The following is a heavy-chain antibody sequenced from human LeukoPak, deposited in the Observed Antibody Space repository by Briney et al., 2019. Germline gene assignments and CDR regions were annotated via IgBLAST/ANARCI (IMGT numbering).Heavy chain of an antibody. CDR3: AKISWDGRGTFY. D-gene: IGHD2-15*01. CDR2: IRGGGENT. CDR1: GFTLSTYN. Sequence: GSLRLSCAASGFTLSTYNMSWVRQAPGKGLEWVSAIRGGGENTYYADSVKGRFTISRDNSKDTLSLQMNSLRAEDTAIYYCAKISWDGRGTFYWGQGTLVTVSS. J-gene: IGHJ4*02. V-gene: IGHV3-23*01.